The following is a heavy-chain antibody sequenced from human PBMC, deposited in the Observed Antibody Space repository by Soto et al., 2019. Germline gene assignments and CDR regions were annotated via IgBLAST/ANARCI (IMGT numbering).Heavy chain of an antibody. CDR3: PKDARRTGRVVHWVG. D-gene: IGHD2-15*01. J-gene: IGHJ4*02. CDR1: GFTFSSYA. CDR2: ISGSGGST. Sequence: VGSLRLSCAASGFTFSSYAMSWVRQAPGKGVEWVSAISGSGGSTYYADSVKGRFTISRDNSKNTLYLQMNSLRAEDTAVYSCPKDARRTGRVVHWVGWGQGPLVTVSS. V-gene: IGHV3-23*01.